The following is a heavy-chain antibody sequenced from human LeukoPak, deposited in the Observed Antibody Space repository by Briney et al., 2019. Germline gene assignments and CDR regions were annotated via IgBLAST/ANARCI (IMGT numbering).Heavy chain of an antibody. CDR1: GFTVSSNY. Sequence: GGSLRLSCAASGFTVSSNYMSWVRQAPGKGLEWVSVIYSGGSTYYADSVKGRYTISRHNSKNTLYLQMNSLRAEDTAVYYCASVHYSSSWYYFDYWGQGTLVTVSS. J-gene: IGHJ4*02. V-gene: IGHV3-53*04. CDR3: ASVHYSSSWYYFDY. CDR2: IYSGGST. D-gene: IGHD6-13*01.